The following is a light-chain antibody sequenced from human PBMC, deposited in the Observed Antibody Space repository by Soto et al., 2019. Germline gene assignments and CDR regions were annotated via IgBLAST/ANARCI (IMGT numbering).Light chain of an antibody. CDR2: GAS. CDR3: QQYGSSLLT. CDR1: QSVSSSY. Sequence: EIVLTQSPGTVSLSPGERATLSCRARQSVSSSYLAWYQQKPGQAPRLLIYGASSRATGIPDRFSGSGSGTDFTLTISRLEPEDFAVYYCQQYGSSLLTFGGGTKVEIK. V-gene: IGKV3-20*01. J-gene: IGKJ4*01.